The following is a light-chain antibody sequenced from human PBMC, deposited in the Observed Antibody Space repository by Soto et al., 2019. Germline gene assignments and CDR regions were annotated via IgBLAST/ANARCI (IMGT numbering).Light chain of an antibody. CDR3: QQYDNIPT. CDR2: DAS. Sequence: DIQMTQCPSTLSGSVGDRVTITCRASQTISSFLAWYQQKPGKAPKLLIYDASNLETGVPSRLSGSGSGTDFTFPISRMTPEDIATYYCQQYDNIPTFGQGTRLEIK. J-gene: IGKJ5*01. CDR1: QTISSF. V-gene: IGKV1-33*01.